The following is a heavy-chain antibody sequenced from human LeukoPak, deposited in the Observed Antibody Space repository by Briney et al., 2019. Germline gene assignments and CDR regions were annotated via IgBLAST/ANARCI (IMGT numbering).Heavy chain of an antibody. Sequence: GSLRLSCAASGFTFSSYAMYWIRQPPGKGLEWIGYIYYSGSTNYNPSLKSRVTISVDTSKNQFSLKLSSVTAADTAVYYCARFGGGQYDYWGQGTLVTVSS. D-gene: IGHD3-16*01. CDR2: IYYSGST. V-gene: IGHV4-59*01. CDR1: GFTFSSYA. J-gene: IGHJ4*02. CDR3: ARFGGGQYDY.